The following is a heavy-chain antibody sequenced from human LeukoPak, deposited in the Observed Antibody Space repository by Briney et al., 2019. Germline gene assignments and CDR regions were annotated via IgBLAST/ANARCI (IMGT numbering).Heavy chain of an antibody. Sequence: PGGSLRLSCAASGFTFSSYSMNWVRQAPGKGLEWVSYISSSSTIYYADSVKGRFTMSRDNAKNSLYLQMNSLRAEDTAVYYCARPVVAATTPDTFDIWGQGTMVTVSS. V-gene: IGHV3-48*04. J-gene: IGHJ3*02. D-gene: IGHD2-15*01. CDR2: ISSSSTI. CDR3: ARPVVAATTPDTFDI. CDR1: GFTFSSYS.